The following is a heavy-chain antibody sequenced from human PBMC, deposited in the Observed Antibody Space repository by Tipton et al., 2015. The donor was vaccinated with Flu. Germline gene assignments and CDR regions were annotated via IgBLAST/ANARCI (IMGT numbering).Heavy chain of an antibody. J-gene: IGHJ4*02. CDR1: GGTFSSYA. CDR3: ARVGGDYYDSSGYERLDY. Sequence: QLVQSGAEVKKPGSSVKVSCKASGGTFSSYAISWVRQAPGQGLEWMGRIIPIFGTANYAQKFQGRVTITADESTSTACMELSSLRSEDTAVYYCARVGGDYYDSSGYERLDYWGQGTLVTVSS. D-gene: IGHD3-22*01. V-gene: IGHV1-69*18. CDR2: IIPIFGTA.